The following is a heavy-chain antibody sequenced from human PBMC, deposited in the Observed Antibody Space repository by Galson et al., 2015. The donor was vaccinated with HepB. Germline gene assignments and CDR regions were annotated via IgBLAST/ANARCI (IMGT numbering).Heavy chain of an antibody. Sequence: CAISGDSVSSNSAAWSWIRQSPSRGLEWLGRTYYRSKWYNDYAVSVKSRITINPDTSKNQFSLQLNSVTPEDTAVYYCARGGPQFDYWGQGTLVTVSS. CDR3: ARGGPQFDY. J-gene: IGHJ4*02. D-gene: IGHD3-16*01. CDR2: TYYRSKWYN. CDR1: GDSVSSNSAA. V-gene: IGHV6-1*01.